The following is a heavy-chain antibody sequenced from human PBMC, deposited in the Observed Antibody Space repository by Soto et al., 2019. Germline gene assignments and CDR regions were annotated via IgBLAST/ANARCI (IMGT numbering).Heavy chain of an antibody. D-gene: IGHD3-9*01. J-gene: IGHJ4*02. Sequence: EVQLLESGGVLVQPGGSLRLSCAASGFTFSNYAMSWVRQAPGKGLEWVSSISGSGTSRFHADSVKGRFSIPRDNTKNTVYLERNSLRAEDTAVYYCAKNSGFSDILTYLDYWGQGTLVTVSS. V-gene: IGHV3-23*01. CDR2: ISGSGTSR. CDR1: GFTFSNYA. CDR3: AKNSGFSDILTYLDY.